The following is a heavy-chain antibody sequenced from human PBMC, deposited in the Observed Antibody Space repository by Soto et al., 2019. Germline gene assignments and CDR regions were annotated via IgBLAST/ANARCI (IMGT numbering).Heavy chain of an antibody. CDR2: IYSGDST. CDR1: GFTVSSNY. CDR3: ARDLRTLYGMDV. V-gene: IGHV3-53*01. J-gene: IGHJ6*02. Sequence: GGSLRLSCAASGFTVSSNYMNWVRQAPGKGLEWVSVIYSGDSTYYADSVKGRFTISRDNSKNTLYLQMNSLRAEDTAVYYCARDLRTLYGMDVWGQGTTVTVSS.